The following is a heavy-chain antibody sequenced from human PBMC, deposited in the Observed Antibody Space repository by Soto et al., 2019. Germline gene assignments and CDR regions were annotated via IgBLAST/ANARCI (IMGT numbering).Heavy chain of an antibody. CDR1: GGSINGYY. D-gene: IGHD5-12*01. V-gene: IGHV4-59*08. J-gene: IGHJ4*02. CDR2: IHYRGST. Sequence: QVQLQESGPGLVKPSETLSLTCTVSGGSINGYYWSWLRQPPGKGLEWIGYIHYRGSTVYNPSFESRLTISLDTSENQFSLKLSSVTAADTALYYCARQWSGYQTFAYWGQGTLVTVSS. CDR3: ARQWSGYQTFAY.